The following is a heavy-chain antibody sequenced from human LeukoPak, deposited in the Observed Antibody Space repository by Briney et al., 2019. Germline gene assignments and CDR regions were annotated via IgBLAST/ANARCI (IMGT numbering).Heavy chain of an antibody. Sequence: SVKLSCKASGGTFSSYAISWVRQAPGQGVEWMGGIIPILGIANYAQKFPGRVTITANKSTSTAYMELSSLRSEDTGVYYCERGLDPFGLWGQGTLVTVSS. CDR1: GGTFSSYA. J-gene: IGHJ4*02. D-gene: IGHD3-10*01. CDR2: IIPILGIA. V-gene: IGHV1-69*10. CDR3: ERGLDPFGL.